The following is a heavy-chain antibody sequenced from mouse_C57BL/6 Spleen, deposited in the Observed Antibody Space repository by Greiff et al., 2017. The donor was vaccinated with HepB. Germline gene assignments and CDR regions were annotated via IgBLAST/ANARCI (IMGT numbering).Heavy chain of an antibody. CDR1: GYTFTSYW. D-gene: IGHD1-1*01. V-gene: IGHV1-55*01. CDR2: IYPGSGST. CDR3: ARSRYGSNYFDY. Sequence: QVQLKQPGAELVKPGASVKMSCKASGYTFTSYWITWVKQRPGQGLEWIGDIYPGSGSTNYNEKFKSKATLTVDTSSSTAYMQLSSLTSEDSAVYYCARSRYGSNYFDYWGQGTTLTVSS. J-gene: IGHJ2*01.